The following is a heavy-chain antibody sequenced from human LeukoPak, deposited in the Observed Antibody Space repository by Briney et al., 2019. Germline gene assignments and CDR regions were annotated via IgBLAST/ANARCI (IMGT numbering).Heavy chain of an antibody. CDR1: GFTFDDYA. CDR3: ARGTASTGLDN. J-gene: IGHJ4*02. Sequence: PGGSLRLSCAASGFTFDDYAMHWVRQAPGKGLVWVSRSNTDGSITAYADSVKGRFTISRDNAKNTLYLQMNSLRDEDTAVYYCARGTASTGLDNWGQGTLVTVSS. D-gene: IGHD1-1*01. V-gene: IGHV3-74*01. CDR2: SNTDGSIT.